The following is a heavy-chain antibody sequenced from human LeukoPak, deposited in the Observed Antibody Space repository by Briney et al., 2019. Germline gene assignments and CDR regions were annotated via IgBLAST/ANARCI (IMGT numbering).Heavy chain of an antibody. J-gene: IGHJ4*02. CDR3: AASPVARGIYQFDS. Sequence: TSETLSLTCTVSGGSVSSGAYYWSWIRQPPGKGLEWIGYIYYSGSTTYNPSLKTRVTLSVDTSKNQFSLRLSSVTGADTAVYFCAASPVARGIYQFDSWGQGTLVTVSS. CDR1: GGSVSSGAYY. D-gene: IGHD3-10*01. V-gene: IGHV4-61*08. CDR2: IYYSGST.